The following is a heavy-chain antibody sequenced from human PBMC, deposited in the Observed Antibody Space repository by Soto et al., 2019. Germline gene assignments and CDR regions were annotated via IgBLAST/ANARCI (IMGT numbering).Heavy chain of an antibody. CDR2: ISSSSSYI. V-gene: IGHV3-21*01. D-gene: IGHD3-10*01. CDR3: ARDDPYYYGSGSPDYYYGMDV. Sequence: VGSLRLSCATSGLTCSSYALHWVRQAPGKGLEWVSSISSSSSYIYYADSVKGRFTISRDNAKNSLYLQMNSLRAEDTAVYYCARDDPYYYGSGSPDYYYGMDVWGQGTTVTVSS. CDR1: GLTCSSYA. J-gene: IGHJ6*02.